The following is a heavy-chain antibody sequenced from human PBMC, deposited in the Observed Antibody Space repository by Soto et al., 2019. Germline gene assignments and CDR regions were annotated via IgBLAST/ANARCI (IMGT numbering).Heavy chain of an antibody. D-gene: IGHD3-22*01. Sequence: GCRLITSGMCVSWIRQPPGKALEWLALIDWDDDKYYSTSLKTRLTISKDTSKNQVVLTMTNMDPVDTATYYCARIRLGYYVSSGYADWGQGTLVTVAS. V-gene: IGHV2-70*01. J-gene: IGHJ4*02. CDR2: IDWDDDK. CDR1: GCRLITSGMC. CDR3: ARIRLGYYVSSGYAD.